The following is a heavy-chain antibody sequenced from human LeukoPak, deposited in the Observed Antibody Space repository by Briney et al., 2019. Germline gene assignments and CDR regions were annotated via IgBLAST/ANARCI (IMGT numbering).Heavy chain of an antibody. CDR2: ISYDGSNK. D-gene: IGHD2-8*01. V-gene: IGHV3-30-3*01. J-gene: IGHJ4*02. CDR3: AGLMVTTKLDF. CDR1: GFTFSSYA. Sequence: GGSLRLSCAASGFTFSSYAMHWVRQAPGKGLEWVAVISYDGSNKYYADSVKGRFTISRDNSKNTLYLQMNSLRAEDTAVYYCAGLMVTTKLDFWGQGTLVTVSS.